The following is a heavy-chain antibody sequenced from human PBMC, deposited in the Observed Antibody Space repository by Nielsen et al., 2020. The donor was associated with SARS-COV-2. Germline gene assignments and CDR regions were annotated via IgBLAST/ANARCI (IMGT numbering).Heavy chain of an antibody. CDR1: GGSISSGGYY. CDR3: ARITYYYDSSGYFPWYYFDY. CDR2: IYYSGST. Sequence: SETLSLTCTVSGGSISSGGYYWSWIRQHPGKGLEWIGYIYYSGSTYYNPSLKSRVTISVDTSKNQFSLKLSSVTAADTAVYYCARITYYYDSSGYFPWYYFDYWGQGTLVTVS. V-gene: IGHV4-31*03. J-gene: IGHJ4*02. D-gene: IGHD3-22*01.